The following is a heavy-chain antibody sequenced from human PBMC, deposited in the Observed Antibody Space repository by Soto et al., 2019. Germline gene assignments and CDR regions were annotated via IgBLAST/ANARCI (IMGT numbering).Heavy chain of an antibody. V-gene: IGHV4-30-2*01. CDR1: GGSISSGGYS. CDR3: ARRYGSAIDY. J-gene: IGHJ4*02. CDR2: IYHSGGT. D-gene: IGHD1-26*01. Sequence: PSETLSLTCAVSGGSISSGGYSWSWIRQPPGKGLEWIGYIYHSGGTYYNPSLKSRVTISVDRSKNQFSLKLSSVTAADTAVYYCARRYGSAIDYWGQGTLVTVSS.